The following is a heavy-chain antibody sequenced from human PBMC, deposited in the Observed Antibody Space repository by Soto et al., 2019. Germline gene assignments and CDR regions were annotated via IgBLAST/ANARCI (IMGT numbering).Heavy chain of an antibody. CDR3: ARDQEGLRYFDWLFSAGGMDV. CDR2: ISAYNGNT. CDR1: GYTFTSYG. J-gene: IGHJ6*02. D-gene: IGHD3-9*01. V-gene: IGHV1-18*01. Sequence: ASVKVSCKASGYTFTSYGISWVRQAPGQGLEWMGWISAYNGNTNYAQKLQGRVTMTTDTSTSTAYMELRSLRSDDTAVYYCARDQEGLRYFDWLFSAGGMDVWG.